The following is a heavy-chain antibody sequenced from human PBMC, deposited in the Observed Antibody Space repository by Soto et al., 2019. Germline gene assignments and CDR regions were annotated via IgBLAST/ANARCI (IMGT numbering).Heavy chain of an antibody. CDR1: GFTFSPYW. CDR2: LRQDGSEN. J-gene: IGHJ4*02. Sequence: DVQLVESGGGLVQPGGSLRLSCAASGFTFSPYWMSWVRQVPGKGLELVANLRQDGSENYYVDSVKGRFTISRDNAKNSLYLQMNSLRAEDTAVYFCARENYSQLDYWGQGTLVTVSS. V-gene: IGHV3-7*01. D-gene: IGHD4-4*01. CDR3: ARENYSQLDY.